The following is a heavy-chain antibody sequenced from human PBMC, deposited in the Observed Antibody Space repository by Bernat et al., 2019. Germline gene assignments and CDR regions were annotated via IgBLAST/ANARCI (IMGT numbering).Heavy chain of an antibody. V-gene: IGHV3-30-3*01. D-gene: IGHD6-19*01. CDR2: ISYDGSNK. J-gene: IGHJ4*02. CDR1: GFTFSSYA. CDR3: AGDSFPSRAVGVYYFDY. Sequence: QVQLVESGGGVVQPGRSLRLSCAASGFTFSSYAMHWVRQAPGKGLEWVAVISYDGSNKYYADSVKGRFTISRDNSKNTLYLQMNSLRAEDTAVYYGAGDSFPSRAVGVYYFDYWGQGTLVTVSS.